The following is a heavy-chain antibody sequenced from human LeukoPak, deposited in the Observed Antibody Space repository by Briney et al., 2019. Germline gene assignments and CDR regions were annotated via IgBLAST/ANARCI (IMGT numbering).Heavy chain of an antibody. CDR2: ISSNGGST. Sequence: PGGSLRLSCSASGFTFSNYAMHWVRQAPGKGLEYVSAISSNGGSTYYADSVKGRFTISRDNSKNTLYLQMSSLRAEDTAVYYCEKDLMGGSYVSVDWGQGTLVTVSS. V-gene: IGHV3-64D*06. CDR3: EKDLMGGSYVSVD. J-gene: IGHJ4*02. CDR1: GFTFSNYA. D-gene: IGHD1-26*01.